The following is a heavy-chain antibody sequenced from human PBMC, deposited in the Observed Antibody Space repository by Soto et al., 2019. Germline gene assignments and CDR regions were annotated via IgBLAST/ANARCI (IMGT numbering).Heavy chain of an antibody. V-gene: IGHV1-8*01. CDR2: MNPNRGDA. CDR1: GYTFANYD. J-gene: IGHJ3*01. D-gene: IGHD1-26*01. Sequence: GASVKVSCKASGYTFANYDINWVRQAPGQGLEWMGWMNPNRGDAGYAQKFQGRVTMTRDISINTAYMDLTSLTYEDTAIYYCARELRGSGSFGLWGQGTMVTIS. CDR3: ARELRGSGSFGL.